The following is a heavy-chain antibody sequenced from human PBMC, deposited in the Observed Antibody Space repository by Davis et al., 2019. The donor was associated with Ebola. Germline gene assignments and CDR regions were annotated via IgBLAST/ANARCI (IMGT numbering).Heavy chain of an antibody. CDR2: IHGDGFYT. J-gene: IGHJ5*02. D-gene: IGHD5-24*01. CDR1: GFTFSRDW. V-gene: IGHV3-74*01. Sequence: PGGSLRLSCAASGFTFSRDWMHWVRQAPGKGLVWVSRIHGDGFYTAYADSVRGRFSISRDNAKSMLYLQMNSLRDEDTAMYYCVRDLEMGSVPSWGQGTLVTVS. CDR3: VRDLEMGSVPS.